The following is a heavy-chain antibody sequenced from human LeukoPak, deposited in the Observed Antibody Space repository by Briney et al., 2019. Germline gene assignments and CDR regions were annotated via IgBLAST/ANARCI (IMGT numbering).Heavy chain of an antibody. V-gene: IGHV3-13*01. J-gene: IGHJ4*02. CDR3: ARVAKERVGGVYYFDY. CDR1: GFTFNSFA. D-gene: IGHD1-1*01. Sequence: GGSLRLSCAASGFTFNSFAMTWVRQAPGKGLEWVSAIGTAGDTYYTGSVKGRFTISRENAKNSLYLQMNSLRAGDTAVYYCARVAKERVGGVYYFDYWGQGTLVTVSS. CDR2: IGTAGDT.